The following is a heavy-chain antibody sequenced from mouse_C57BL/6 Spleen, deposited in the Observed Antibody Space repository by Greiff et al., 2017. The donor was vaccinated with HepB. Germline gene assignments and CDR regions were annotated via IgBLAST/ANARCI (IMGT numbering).Heavy chain of an antibody. V-gene: IGHV1-26*01. CDR1: GYTFTDYY. D-gene: IGHD4-1*02. CDR3: ARSTGTEFAY. J-gene: IGHJ3*01. Sequence: VQLQQSGPELVKPGASVKISCKSSGYTFTDYYMNWVKQSHGKSLEWIGDINPNNGGTSYNQKFKGKATLTVDKSSSTAYMELRSLTSEDSAVYYCARSTGTEFAYWGQGTLGTVSA. CDR2: INPNNGGT.